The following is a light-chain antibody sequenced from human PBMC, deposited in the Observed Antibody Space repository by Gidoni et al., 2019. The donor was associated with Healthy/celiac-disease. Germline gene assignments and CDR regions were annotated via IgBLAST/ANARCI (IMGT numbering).Light chain of an antibody. CDR3: QQSYSTPRT. CDR2: AAS. Sequence: DIQMTQSPYSLSASVGDRVTITCRASQSISSYLNWYQQKPGKAPKLLIYAASSLQSGVPSRFSGSGSGTDFTLTISSLQPEDCATYYCQQSYSTPRTFGQGTKLEIK. J-gene: IGKJ2*01. CDR1: QSISSY. V-gene: IGKV1-39*01.